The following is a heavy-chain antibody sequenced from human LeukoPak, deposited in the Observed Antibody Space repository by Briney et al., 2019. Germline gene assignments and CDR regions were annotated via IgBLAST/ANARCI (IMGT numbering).Heavy chain of an antibody. CDR3: ARDGDYYDSSGYYQHDAFDI. J-gene: IGHJ3*02. CDR1: GFTVSSNY. V-gene: IGHV3-66*01. D-gene: IGHD3-22*01. Sequence: GGSLRLSCAASGFTVSSNYMSWVRQAPGKGLEWVSVIYSGGSTYYADSVKGRFTTSRDNSKNTLYLQMNSLRAEDTAVYYCARDGDYYDSSGYYQHDAFDIWGQGTMVTVSS. CDR2: IYSGGST.